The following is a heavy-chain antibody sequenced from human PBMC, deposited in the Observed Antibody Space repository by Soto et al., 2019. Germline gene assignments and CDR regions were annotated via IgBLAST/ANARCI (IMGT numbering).Heavy chain of an antibody. CDR3: AKDRGSEGYCSSTSCTGVFGY. CDR1: GFTFSSYA. V-gene: IGHV3-23*01. CDR2: ISGSGGST. J-gene: IGHJ4*02. Sequence: GGSLRLSCAASGFTFSSYAMSWVRQAPGKGLEWVSAISGSGGSTYYADSVKGRFTISRDNSKNTLYLQMNSLRAEDTAVYYCAKDRGSEGYCSSTSCTGVFGYWGQGTLVTVSS. D-gene: IGHD2-2*01.